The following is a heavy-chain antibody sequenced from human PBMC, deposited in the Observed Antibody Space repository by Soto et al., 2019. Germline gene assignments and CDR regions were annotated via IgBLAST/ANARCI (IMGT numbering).Heavy chain of an antibody. Sequence: QVQLVQSGAEVKKPGSSVKVSCKASGGTFSSYAISWVRQAPGQGLEWMGGIIPIFGTANYAQKFQGRVTITADESTSTAYMELSSLRSEDTAMYYCARDDRPYYYDSSGYYRPKGDYWGQGTLVTVSS. CDR3: ARDDRPYYYDSSGYYRPKGDY. CDR1: GGTFSSYA. J-gene: IGHJ4*02. V-gene: IGHV1-69*01. D-gene: IGHD3-22*01. CDR2: IIPIFGTA.